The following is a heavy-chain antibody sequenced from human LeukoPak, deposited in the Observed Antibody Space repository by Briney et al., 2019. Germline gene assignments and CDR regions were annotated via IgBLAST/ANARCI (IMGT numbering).Heavy chain of an antibody. J-gene: IGHJ4*02. Sequence: PGGSLRLSCAASGFTVSSNYMSWVRQAPGKGLEWVSTISGSGGSTYYADSVKGRFTISRDNSRNTLYLQVNSLRAEDTAIYYCAKDYSVVGATAPFDSWGQGTLVTVSS. D-gene: IGHD1-26*01. CDR3: AKDYSVVGATAPFDS. CDR1: GFTVSSNY. V-gene: IGHV3-23*01. CDR2: ISGSGGST.